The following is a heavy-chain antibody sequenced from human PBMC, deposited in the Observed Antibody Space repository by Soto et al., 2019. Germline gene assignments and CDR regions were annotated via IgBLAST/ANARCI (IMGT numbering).Heavy chain of an antibody. CDR2: IKQDGSES. CDR3: ASARHIGP. D-gene: IGHD2-21*01. Sequence: PGGSLRLSCAASGFTFSNYWMSWVRQAPGKGLEWVANIKQDGSESNYADSVKGRFTISRYNAEHSPYLQMTSLRAEYTAVEYCASARHIGPWGQGTLVTVSS. J-gene: IGHJ5*02. V-gene: IGHV3-7*01. CDR1: GFTFSNYW.